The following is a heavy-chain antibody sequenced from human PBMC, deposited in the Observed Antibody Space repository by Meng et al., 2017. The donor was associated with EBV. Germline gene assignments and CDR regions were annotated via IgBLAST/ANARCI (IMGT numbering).Heavy chain of an antibody. J-gene: IGHJ4*02. V-gene: IGHV4-34*01. D-gene: IGHD4-23*01. CDR1: GGSFMGYY. CDR3: AGSYGGVLNY. Sequence: QGESQQWGAGLLKTSETLSPPCAVYGGSFMGYYWSWIRQPPGKGLEWIGEINHSGSTNYNPSLKSRVTISVDTSKNQFSLKLSSVTAADTAVYYCAGSYGGVLNYWGQGTLVTGSS. CDR2: INHSGST.